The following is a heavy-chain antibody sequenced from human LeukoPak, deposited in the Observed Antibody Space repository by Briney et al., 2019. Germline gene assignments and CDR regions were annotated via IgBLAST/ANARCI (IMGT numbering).Heavy chain of an antibody. Sequence: PSETLSLTCAVYGGSFSGYYWSWIRQPPGKGLEWIGEINHSGSTNYNPSLKSRVTISVDTSKNQFSLKLSSVTAADTAVYYYARDHRIHDCSSTSCYPGWFDPWGQGTLVTVSS. CDR2: INHSGST. V-gene: IGHV4-34*01. J-gene: IGHJ5*02. CDR3: ARDHRIHDCSSTSCYPGWFDP. D-gene: IGHD2-2*01. CDR1: GGSFSGYY.